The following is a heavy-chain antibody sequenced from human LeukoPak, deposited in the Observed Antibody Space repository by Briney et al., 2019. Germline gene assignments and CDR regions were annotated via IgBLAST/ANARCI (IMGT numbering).Heavy chain of an antibody. CDR1: GYTFTDHY. CDR3: ARDGSLGY. J-gene: IGHJ4*02. V-gene: IGHV1-2*02. CDR2: INSNNGAT. Sequence: ASVKVSCKASGYTFTDHYIHWVRQAPGQGLEWMGWINSNNGATNYAQKFQGRVTMTRDTSISTAYMELTRLGSDDTAVYYCARDGSLGYWGQGTLGTVSS. D-gene: IGHD5-12*01.